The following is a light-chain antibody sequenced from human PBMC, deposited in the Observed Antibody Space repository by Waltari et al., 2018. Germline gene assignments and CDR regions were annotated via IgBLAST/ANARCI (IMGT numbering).Light chain of an antibody. Sequence: QSALTQPASVSGSPGQSLTISCTGTSHDVGNYDLFSWHQQHPGKAPKLIIYEVTKRPSGFSNRFSGSKSGNTASLTISGLHTEDEGDYYCCSYSGDLSFGVVFGGGTKLTVL. CDR1: SHDVGNYDL. J-gene: IGLJ2*01. CDR3: CSYSGDLSFGVV. CDR2: EVT. V-gene: IGLV2-23*02.